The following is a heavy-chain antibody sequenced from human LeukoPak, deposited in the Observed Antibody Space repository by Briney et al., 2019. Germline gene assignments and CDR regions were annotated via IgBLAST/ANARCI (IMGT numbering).Heavy chain of an antibody. CDR2: ISGSSNNM. CDR1: GFTFSIYS. Sequence: GGTLRLSCAASGFTFSIYSMNWVRRAPGQGPEWVSYISGSSNNMDYADSVKGRFTISRDNAKNSLCLQMNSLTAEDTAVYYCARDNDYAFDIWGQGTMVTVSS. J-gene: IGHJ3*02. D-gene: IGHD3-3*01. V-gene: IGHV3-48*01. CDR3: ARDNDYAFDI.